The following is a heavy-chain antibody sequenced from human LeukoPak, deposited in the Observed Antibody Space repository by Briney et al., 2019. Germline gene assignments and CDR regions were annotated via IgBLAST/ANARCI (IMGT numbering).Heavy chain of an antibody. CDR2: IYYSGST. Sequence: SETLSLTCTVSGGSISSYYWSWIRQPPGKGLEWIGYIYYSGSTNCNPSLKSRVTISVDTSKNQFSLKLSSVTAADTAVYYCARVRYGDFPPYFDYWGQGTLVTVSS. J-gene: IGHJ4*02. V-gene: IGHV4-59*01. CDR3: ARVRYGDFPPYFDY. D-gene: IGHD4-17*01. CDR1: GGSISSYY.